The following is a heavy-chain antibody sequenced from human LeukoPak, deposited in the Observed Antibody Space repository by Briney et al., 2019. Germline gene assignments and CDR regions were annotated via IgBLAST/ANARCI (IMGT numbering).Heavy chain of an antibody. V-gene: IGHV1-18*01. CDR1: GYTFTSYG. CDR2: ISAYNGNT. CDR3: ARGGVIVVAGNWFDP. J-gene: IGHJ5*02. Sequence: ASVKVSCKASGYTFTSYGISWGRQAPGQGLEWVGWISAYNGNTNYAQKLQGRVTMTTDTSTSTAYMELRSLRSDDTAVYYCARGGVIVVAGNWFDPWGQGTLVTVSS. D-gene: IGHD2-2*01.